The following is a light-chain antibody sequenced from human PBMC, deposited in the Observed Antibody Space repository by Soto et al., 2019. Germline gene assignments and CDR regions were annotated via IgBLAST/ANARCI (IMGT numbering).Light chain of an antibody. Sequence: QSVLSQPPSASGTPGQTVIITCSGSRSDIGSNFVNWYQHLPGTAPKLLIYYSNQRPSRVPDRFSGSKSGTSASLAISGLQSEDGADYYCAAWDDSLTGPGFGTGTKVTVL. CDR2: YSN. CDR3: AAWDDSLTGPG. CDR1: RSDIGSNF. J-gene: IGLJ1*01. V-gene: IGLV1-44*01.